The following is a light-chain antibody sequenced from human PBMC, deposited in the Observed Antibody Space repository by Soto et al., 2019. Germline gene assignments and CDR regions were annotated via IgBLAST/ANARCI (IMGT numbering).Light chain of an antibody. J-gene: IGKJ1*01. CDR1: QTISSW. Sequence: DIQMTQSPSTLSGSVGDRVTITCRASQTISSWLAWYQQKPGKAPKLLIYKASTLKSGVPSRFSGSGSGTDFTLTISRLEPEDFAVYYCQQHGNSRTFGQGTKVDIK. CDR2: KAS. CDR3: QQHGNSRT. V-gene: IGKV1-5*03.